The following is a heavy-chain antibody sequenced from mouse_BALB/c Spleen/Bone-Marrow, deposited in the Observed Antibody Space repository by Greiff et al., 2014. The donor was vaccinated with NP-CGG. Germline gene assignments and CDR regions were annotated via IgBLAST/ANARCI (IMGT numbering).Heavy chain of an antibody. CDR3: TRGIAAVVAADFDY. V-gene: IGHV1-7*01. CDR2: INPSTGYT. Sequence: VQLQQSGAELAKPGASVKMSCKASGYTFTSYWMHWVKQRPGQGLEWIGYINPSTGYTNYNQRFKDKATLTADKSSSTAYTQLRSLTSEDSAIYYCTRGIAAVVAADFDYWGQGTTLTVSS. J-gene: IGHJ2*01. CDR1: GYTFTSYW. D-gene: IGHD1-1*01.